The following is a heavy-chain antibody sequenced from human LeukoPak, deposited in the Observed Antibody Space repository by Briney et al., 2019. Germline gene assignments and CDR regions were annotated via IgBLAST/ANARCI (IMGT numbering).Heavy chain of an antibody. J-gene: IGHJ4*02. CDR2: INPNSGGT. CDR3: AREAGRGGYVVYFDY. CDR1: GYTFTGYY. Sequence: ASVKVSCKASGYTFTGYYMHWVRQAPGQGLEWMGWINPNSGGTNYAQKFQGRVTMTRDTSISTAYMELSRLRSDDTAVYYCAREAGRGGYVVYFDYWGQGTLVTVSS. V-gene: IGHV1-2*02. D-gene: IGHD5-12*01.